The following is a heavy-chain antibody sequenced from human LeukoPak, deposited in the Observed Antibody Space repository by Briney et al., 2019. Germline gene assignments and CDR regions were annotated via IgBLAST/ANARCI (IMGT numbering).Heavy chain of an antibody. CDR3: ARHSTRGGDFDY. Sequence: SETLSLTCTVSGGSISSYYWSWIRQLPGKGLEWIGYMYYGGSTNYNPSVKSRVTISGDTSKNQFSLKLTSVTAADTAVYFCARHSTRGGDFDYWGQGTLVTVSS. CDR2: MYYGGST. CDR1: GGSISSYY. D-gene: IGHD2-21*01. J-gene: IGHJ4*02. V-gene: IGHV4-59*08.